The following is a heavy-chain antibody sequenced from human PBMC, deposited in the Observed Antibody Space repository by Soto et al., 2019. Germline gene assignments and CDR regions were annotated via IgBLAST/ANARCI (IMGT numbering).Heavy chain of an antibody. Sequence: ASVKVSCKASGYTFTSYYMHWVRQAPGQGLEWMGIINPSGGSTSYAQKFQGRVTITADESTSTAYMELSSLRSEDTAVYYCARRVVPAAMSWFDPWGQGTLVTVSS. D-gene: IGHD2-2*01. J-gene: IGHJ5*02. CDR1: GYTFTSYY. CDR2: INPSGGST. CDR3: ARRVVPAAMSWFDP. V-gene: IGHV1-46*01.